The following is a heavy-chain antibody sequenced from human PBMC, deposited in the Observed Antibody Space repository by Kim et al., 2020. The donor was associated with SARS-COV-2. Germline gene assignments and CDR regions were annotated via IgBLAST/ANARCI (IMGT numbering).Heavy chain of an antibody. CDR3: ARLHNVGFGESYYFDY. V-gene: IGHV4-39*01. D-gene: IGHD3-10*01. Sequence: SLKSRVTISVDTSKDQFSLKLSSVTAADTAVYYGARLHNVGFGESYYFDYWGQGTLVTVSS. J-gene: IGHJ4*02.